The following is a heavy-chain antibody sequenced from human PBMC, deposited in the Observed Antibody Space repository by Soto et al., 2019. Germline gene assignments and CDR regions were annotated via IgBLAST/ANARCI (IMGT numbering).Heavy chain of an antibody. CDR2: ISAYNGNT. CDR3: VMDFGVVIMSSCLAYYFDY. Sequence: QVQLVQSGAEVKKPGASVKVSCKASGYTFTSYGISWVRQAPGQGLEWMGWISAYNGNTNYAQKLQGRVTMTTDTSTSTAYMELRSLRSDDTAVYYCVMDFGVVIMSSCLAYYFDYWGQGTLVTVSS. J-gene: IGHJ4*02. V-gene: IGHV1-18*01. D-gene: IGHD3-3*01. CDR1: GYTFTSYG.